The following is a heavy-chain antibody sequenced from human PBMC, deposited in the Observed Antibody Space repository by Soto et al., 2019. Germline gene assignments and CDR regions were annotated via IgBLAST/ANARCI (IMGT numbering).Heavy chain of an antibody. V-gene: IGHV1-69*06. J-gene: IGHJ5*02. D-gene: IGHD5-12*01. CDR3: ARDSGGYSGYVWGNWFDT. CDR1: GGTFSSYA. Sequence: SVKVSCKASGGTFSSYAISWVRQAPGQGLEWMGGIIPIFGTANYAQKFQGRVTITADKSTSTAYMELSSLRSEDTAVYYCARDSGGYSGYVWGNWFDTWGQGTLVTVSS. CDR2: IIPIFGTA.